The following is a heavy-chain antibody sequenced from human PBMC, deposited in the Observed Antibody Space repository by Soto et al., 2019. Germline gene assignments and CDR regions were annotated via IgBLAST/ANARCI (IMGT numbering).Heavy chain of an antibody. J-gene: IGHJ5*01. CDR3: ARDLTYYYTSGSAIELDS. CDR2: ISAYNGNT. D-gene: IGHD3-10*01. V-gene: IGHV1-18*01. Sequence: ASVRISCKASGYTFTSYGIRWVRQAPGQGLEWLGWISAYNGNTNYAQKLQGRVTMTTDTSTTTAYMELRSLRSDDTAVYYCARDLTYYYTSGSAIELDSCGNGTLVSVS. CDR1: GYTFTSYG.